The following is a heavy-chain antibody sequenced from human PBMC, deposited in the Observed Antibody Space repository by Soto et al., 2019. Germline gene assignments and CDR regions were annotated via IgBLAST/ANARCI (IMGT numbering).Heavy chain of an antibody. D-gene: IGHD3-3*01. CDR2: ISGHNGDV. CDR3: ARGGHLGLLESLSFDP. J-gene: IGHJ5*02. CDR1: GYSFTSYG. Sequence: GASVKVSCKTSGYSFTSYGISWVRQAPGQGLQWMGWISGHNGDVNYAESLQGRVTMTTDTSTSTAYMELRSLRSDDTAVYYCARGGHLGLLESLSFDPWGQGTLVTVSS. V-gene: IGHV1-18*01.